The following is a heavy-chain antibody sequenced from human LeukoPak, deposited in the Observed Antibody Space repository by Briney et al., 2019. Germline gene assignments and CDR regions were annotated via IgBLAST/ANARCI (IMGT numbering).Heavy chain of an antibody. CDR1: GFTFSSYG. CDR2: IRGSGDIT. D-gene: IGHD3-10*01. V-gene: IGHV3-23*01. J-gene: IGHJ4*02. Sequence: GGSLRLSCAASGFTFSSYGMSWVRQAPGKGLEWVSTIRGSGDITYYADSVKGRFTISRDNSKNALYLQMNSLRAEDTAVYYCAKGTYGSGTHGSIDYWGQGTLVTVSS. CDR3: AKGTYGSGTHGSIDY.